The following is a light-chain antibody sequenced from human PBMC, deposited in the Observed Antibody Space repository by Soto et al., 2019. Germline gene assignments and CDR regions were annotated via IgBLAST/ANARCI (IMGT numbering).Light chain of an antibody. CDR1: QSVSTS. J-gene: IGKJ1*01. CDR3: QQYGSSPRT. Sequence: ELVSTQSPASLSLCTGERANVSCRASQSVSTSLAWYQQKPGQAPRLLISDASNRATGVPARFSGSGSGTGFTLTISRLEPEDFAVYYCQQYGSSPRTFGQGTTVDIK. V-gene: IGKV3-20*01. CDR2: DAS.